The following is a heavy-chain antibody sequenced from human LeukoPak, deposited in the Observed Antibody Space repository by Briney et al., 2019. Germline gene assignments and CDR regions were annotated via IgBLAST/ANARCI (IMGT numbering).Heavy chain of an antibody. D-gene: IGHD3-22*01. CDR3: ATRGDYSDTSGNSYDALDI. V-gene: IGHV4-34*01. CDR1: GGSFSAYF. J-gene: IGHJ3*02. Sequence: SSETLSLTCAVSGGSFSAYFWRWIRQPPGKGLEWIGDVGHSGSADYNPSFKSRVTISADPSKSQFSLKLTSVTAADTAVYYCATRGDYSDTSGNSYDALDIWGQGTMVTVSS. CDR2: VGHSGSA.